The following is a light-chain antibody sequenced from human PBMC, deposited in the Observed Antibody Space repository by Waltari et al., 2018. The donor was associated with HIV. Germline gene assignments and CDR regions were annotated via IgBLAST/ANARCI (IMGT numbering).Light chain of an antibody. CDR1: GGSLGSNY. CDR2: EDD. J-gene: IGLJ1*01. CDR3: QSYDSNTRI. V-gene: IGLV6-57*01. Sequence: FMLTQPRSVSESPGKTVTISCTRSGGSLGSNYVQWYQQRPGSSPPTVLYEDDQRPSGVPGRFSGSIDRSSNSASLTISGLMTEDEADYYCQSYDSNTRIFGTGTKVTVL.